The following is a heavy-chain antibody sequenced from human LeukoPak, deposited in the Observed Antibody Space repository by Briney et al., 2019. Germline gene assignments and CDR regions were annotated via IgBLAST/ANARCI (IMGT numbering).Heavy chain of an antibody. CDR1: GFTFSSYG. CDR3: CLCSTNWYFDL. J-gene: IGHJ2*01. CDR2: IPYDGSNK. Sequence: PGGSLRLSCAASGFTFSSYGLHWVRQAPGKGLEWVALIPYDGSNKYYADSVKGRFTISRDNSKNTLYLQMNSLRAEDTAVYYCCLCSTNWYFDLWGRGTLVTVSS. V-gene: IGHV3-30*03. D-gene: IGHD2-2*01.